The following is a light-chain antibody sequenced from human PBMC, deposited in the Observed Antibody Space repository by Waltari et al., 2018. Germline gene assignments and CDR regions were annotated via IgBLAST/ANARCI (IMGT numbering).Light chain of an antibody. Sequence: QSVLTQPPSVSGAPGQTVTISCTGSRSNIGAGYDVHWYQHLPGTGPKPLIHGNSNRPSGVPDRFSGSKSGTSASLAITGLQAEDEADYYCQSYDNSLTWVFGGGTKLTVL. J-gene: IGLJ3*02. V-gene: IGLV1-40*01. CDR3: QSYDNSLTWV. CDR2: GNS. CDR1: RSNIGAGYD.